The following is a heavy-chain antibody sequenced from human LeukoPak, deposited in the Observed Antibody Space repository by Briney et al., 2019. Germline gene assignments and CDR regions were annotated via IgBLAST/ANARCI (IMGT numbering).Heavy chain of an antibody. D-gene: IGHD2-21*02. V-gene: IGHV3-21*01. CDR3: AKGGDRGYFDY. CDR1: GFTFSSYS. Sequence: GGSLRLSCAASGFTFSSYSMNWVRQAPGKGLEWVSSISSSSSYIYYADSVKGRFTISRDNSKNTLYLQMNSLRAEDTAVYYCAKGGDRGYFDYWGQGTLVTVSS. J-gene: IGHJ4*02. CDR2: ISSSSSYI.